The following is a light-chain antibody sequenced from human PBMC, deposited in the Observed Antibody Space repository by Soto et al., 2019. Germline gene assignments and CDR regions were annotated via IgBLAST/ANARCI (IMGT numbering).Light chain of an antibody. Sequence: QSVLTQPPSASGSPGQSVTISCTGTSSDVGGYNYVSWYQQHPGKAPKLMIYEVSKRPSGVPDRFSGSKSGNTASLTVSGLQADDEADYYCRSYAGSNNYGFGTGTQVTVL. V-gene: IGLV2-8*01. CDR3: RSYAGSNNYG. CDR1: SSDVGGYNY. CDR2: EVS. J-gene: IGLJ1*01.